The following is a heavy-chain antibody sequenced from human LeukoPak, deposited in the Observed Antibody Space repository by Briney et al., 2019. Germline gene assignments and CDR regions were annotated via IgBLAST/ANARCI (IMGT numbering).Heavy chain of an antibody. Sequence: PGGSLRLSCAASGFTFSSYAIHWVRQAPGKGLEWVAVISYDGSNKYYADSVKGRFTISRDNSKNTLYLQMNSLRAEDTAVYYCAREGYTAYYYFDYWGQGTLVTASS. CDR1: GFTFSSYA. CDR2: ISYDGSNK. V-gene: IGHV3-30-3*01. CDR3: AREGYTAYYYFDY. D-gene: IGHD3-16*02. J-gene: IGHJ4*02.